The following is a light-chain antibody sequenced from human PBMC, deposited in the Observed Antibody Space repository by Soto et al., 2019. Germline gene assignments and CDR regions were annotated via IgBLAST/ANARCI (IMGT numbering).Light chain of an antibody. CDR3: QKYNSAPLT. CDR2: AAP. J-gene: IGKJ4*01. V-gene: IGKV1-27*01. CDR1: QGISNY. Sequence: DIQMTQSPSSLSASVGDRVTITCRASQGISNYLAWYQQKPGKVPKLLIYAAPTLQSGVPSRFSGSGSGTDFTLIISSLQPEDVATYYCQKYNSAPLTFGGGTRVDIK.